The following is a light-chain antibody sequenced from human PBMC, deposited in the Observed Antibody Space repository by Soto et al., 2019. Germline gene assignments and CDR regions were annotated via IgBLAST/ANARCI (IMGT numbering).Light chain of an antibody. Sequence: DLQMTQSPSSLSASVGDRVTITCRASQGISYHVAWYQQKPGKVPKLLIYGASTLQSGVPSRFSGSGSGTDFTLTISCLQSEDFATYYCQQYYSYPITFGQGTRLEIK. CDR2: GAS. CDR3: QQYYSYPIT. V-gene: IGKV1-16*01. CDR1: QGISYH. J-gene: IGKJ5*01.